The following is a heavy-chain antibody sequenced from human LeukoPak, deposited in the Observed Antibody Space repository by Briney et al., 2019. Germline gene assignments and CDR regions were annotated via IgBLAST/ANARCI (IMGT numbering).Heavy chain of an antibody. CDR3: AREGFPPGALH. Sequence: QSGGSLRLSCEASGFTFSIYWMSWVRQAPGKGPECVANIKPDGSDKYYVDSMKGRFTISRDNAKNSLYLQMNNLRAEDTAVYYCAREGFPPGALHWGGAPRLTVPS. V-gene: IGHV3-7*01. CDR1: GFTFSIYW. D-gene: IGHD1-14*01. J-gene: IGHJ1*01. CDR2: IKPDGSDK.